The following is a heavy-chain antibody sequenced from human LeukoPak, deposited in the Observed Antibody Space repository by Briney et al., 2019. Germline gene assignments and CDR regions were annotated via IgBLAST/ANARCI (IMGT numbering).Heavy chain of an antibody. V-gene: IGHV3-21*01. D-gene: IGHD3-22*01. CDR3: ARYYYDSSGQRDYFDY. CDR2: ISSSSSYI. CDR1: GFTFSSYS. J-gene: IGHJ4*02. Sequence: GGSLRLSCAASGFTFSSYSMNWVRQAPGKGLAWVSSISSSSSYIYYADSVKGRFTISRDNAKNSLYLQMNSLRAEDTAVYYCARYYYDSSGQRDYFDYWGQGTLVTVSS.